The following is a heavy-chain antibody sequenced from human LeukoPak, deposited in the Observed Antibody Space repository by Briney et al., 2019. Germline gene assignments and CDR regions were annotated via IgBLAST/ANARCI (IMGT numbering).Heavy chain of an antibody. Sequence: ASVKVSCKVSGYTLTELSMHWVRQAPGKGLEWMGGFDPEDGETIYAQKFQGRVTITRDTSASTAYMELSSLRSEDTAVYYCARDLPSWGDILTGYYSDYWGQGTLVTVSS. CDR2: FDPEDGET. CDR1: GYTLTELS. V-gene: IGHV1-24*01. J-gene: IGHJ4*02. CDR3: ARDLPSWGDILTGYYSDY. D-gene: IGHD3-9*01.